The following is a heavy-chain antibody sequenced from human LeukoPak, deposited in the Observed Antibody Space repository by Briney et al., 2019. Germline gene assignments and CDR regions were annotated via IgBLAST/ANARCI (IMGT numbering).Heavy chain of an antibody. CDR2: ISAYNGNT. J-gene: IGHJ5*02. CDR1: GYTFTSYG. CDR3: ARDRGQILWFGELYP. Sequence: ASVKVSCKASGYTFTSYGISWVRQAPGQGLEWMGWISAYNGNTNYAQKLQGRVTMTTDTSTSTAYMELRSLRSDDTAVYYCARDRGQILWFGELYPWGQGTLSPSPQ. V-gene: IGHV1-18*01. D-gene: IGHD3-10*01.